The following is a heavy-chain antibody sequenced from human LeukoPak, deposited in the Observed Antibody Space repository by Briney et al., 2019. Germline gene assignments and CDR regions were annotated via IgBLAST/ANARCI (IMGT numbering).Heavy chain of an antibody. J-gene: IGHJ1*01. CDR1: GFTFSSYW. CDR3: ARVTYYYDSSGYYYEYFQH. V-gene: IGHV3-74*01. D-gene: IGHD3-22*01. CDR2: INSDGSST. Sequence: GGSLRLSCAASGFTFSSYWMHWVRQAPGKGLVWVSRINSDGSSTSYADSVKGRFTISRDNAKNTLYLQMNSLRAEDTAVYYCARVTYYYDSSGYYYEYFQHWGQGTLVTVSS.